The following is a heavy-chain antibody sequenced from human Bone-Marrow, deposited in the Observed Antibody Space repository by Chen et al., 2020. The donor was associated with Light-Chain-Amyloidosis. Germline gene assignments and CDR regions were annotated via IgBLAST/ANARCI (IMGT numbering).Heavy chain of an antibody. V-gene: IGHV4-30-4*01. J-gene: IGHJ6*02. Sequence: QVQLQESGPGLVKPSQTLSLICSVSGVSVSSGDYFWSWIRQSPGKGLEWIGYTYYSEGIHYSPSLKSRVTISIDASKNQFSLQLRSVTAADTALYYCSRGGLAYCGGDCYRGMDVWGQGTMVTVSS. CDR1: GVSVSSGDYF. CDR3: SRGGLAYCGGDCYRGMDV. CDR2: TYYSEGI. D-gene: IGHD2-21*02.